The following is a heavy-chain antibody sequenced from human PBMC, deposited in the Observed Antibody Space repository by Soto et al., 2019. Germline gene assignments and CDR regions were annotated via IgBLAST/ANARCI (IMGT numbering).Heavy chain of an antibody. D-gene: IGHD7-27*01. CDR2: ISSSGSTI. Sequence: GGSLRLSCAASGFTFSSYSMNWVRQAPGKGLEWVSYISSSGSTIYYADSVKGRFTISRDNAKNSLYLQMNSLRAEDTAVYYCARAGDDGFDIWGQGTLVTVSS. CDR3: ARAGDDGFDI. J-gene: IGHJ3*02. CDR1: GFTFSSYS. V-gene: IGHV3-48*01.